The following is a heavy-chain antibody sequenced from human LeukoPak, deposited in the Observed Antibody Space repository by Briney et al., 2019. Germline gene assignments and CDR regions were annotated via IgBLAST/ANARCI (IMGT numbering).Heavy chain of an antibody. CDR2: IYYSVST. Sequence: SETLSLTCTVSGGCISSSRNYWGWIRQPPGKGLEWIGSIYYSVSTYYNPSRKSRVTISVDTSKNQFSLKLSSVTAADTAVYYCARHRRDFRYCDYVWGSYRGRNAFDIWGQGTMVTVSS. CDR3: ARHRRDFRYCDYVWGSYRGRNAFDI. J-gene: IGHJ3*02. CDR1: GGCISSSRNY. V-gene: IGHV4-39*01. D-gene: IGHD3-16*02.